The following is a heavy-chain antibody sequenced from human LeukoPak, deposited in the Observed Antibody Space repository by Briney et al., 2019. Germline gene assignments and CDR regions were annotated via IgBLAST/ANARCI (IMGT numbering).Heavy chain of an antibody. Sequence: GESLKISCKGSGYSFTRIGWVRQMPGKGLEWMGIIYPGDSDTRYSPSFQGQVTISADKSISTAYLQWSSLKALDTAMYYCATPHCTTTSCYIDYWGQGTLVTVSS. J-gene: IGHJ4*02. CDR3: ATPHCTTTSCYIDY. V-gene: IGHV5-51*01. CDR2: IYPGDSDT. D-gene: IGHD2-2*02. CDR1: GYSFTR.